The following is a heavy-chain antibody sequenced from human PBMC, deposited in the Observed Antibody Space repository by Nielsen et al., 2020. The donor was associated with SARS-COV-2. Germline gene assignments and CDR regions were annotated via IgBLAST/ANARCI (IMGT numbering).Heavy chain of an antibody. V-gene: IGHV1-2*02. CDR3: ARDNRMITFGGVMRNFDY. CDR1: GYTFTGYY. J-gene: IGHJ4*02. D-gene: IGHD3-16*01. Sequence: ASVKVSCKASGYTFTGYYMHWVRQAPGQGLEWMGWINPNSGGTNYAQKFQGRVTMTTDTSTSTAYMELRSLRSDDTAVYYCARDNRMITFGGVMRNFDYWGQGTLVTVSS. CDR2: INPNSGGT.